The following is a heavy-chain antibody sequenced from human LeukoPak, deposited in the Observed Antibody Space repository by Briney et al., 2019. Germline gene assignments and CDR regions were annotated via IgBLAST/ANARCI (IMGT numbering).Heavy chain of an antibody. CDR1: GYTFTRYG. J-gene: IGHJ4*02. Sequence: ASVKVSCKTSGYTFTRYGISWVRQAPGQGLEWMGWIDPNSGGTKYAQKFQGRVTLTRDTSISTAYMDLSRLTSDDTAVYYCARDQGRDNSGWYPYHDFWGQGTLVTVSS. CDR2: IDPNSGGT. D-gene: IGHD6-19*01. CDR3: ARDQGRDNSGWYPYHDF. V-gene: IGHV1-2*02.